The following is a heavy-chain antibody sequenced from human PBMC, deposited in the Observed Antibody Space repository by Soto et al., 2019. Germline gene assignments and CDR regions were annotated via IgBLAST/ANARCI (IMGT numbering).Heavy chain of an antibody. J-gene: IGHJ5*02. V-gene: IGHV1-69*13. CDR2: IISILGTT. D-gene: IGHD3-22*01. CDR3: AREFIEYSSQTSWFDP. CDR1: GGSVTTYS. Sequence: GASVKVSCKASGGSVTTYSISWVRQAPGQGLEWMGGIISILGTTNYAQKFRGRVSISADESTSTVYMELSSLRYEDTATYHCAREFIEYSSQTSWFDPWGQGTLVTVSS.